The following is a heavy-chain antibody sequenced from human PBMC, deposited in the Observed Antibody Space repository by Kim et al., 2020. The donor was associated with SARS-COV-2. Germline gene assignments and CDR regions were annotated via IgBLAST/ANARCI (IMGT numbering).Heavy chain of an antibody. D-gene: IGHD3-10*01. J-gene: IGHJ2*01. V-gene: IGHV1-3*01. CDR2: INAGNGNT. CDR1: GYTFTSYA. CDR3: ARDYYGSGSYYWYFDL. Sequence: ASVKVSCKASGYTFTSYAMHWVRQAPGQRLEWMGWINAGNGNTKYSQKFQGRVTITRDTSASTAYMELSSLRSEDTAVYYCARDYYGSGSYYWYFDLWGRGTLVTVSS.